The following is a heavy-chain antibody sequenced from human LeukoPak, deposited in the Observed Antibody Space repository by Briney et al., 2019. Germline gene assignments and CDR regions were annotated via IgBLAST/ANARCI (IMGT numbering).Heavy chain of an antibody. V-gene: IGHV1-69*05. J-gene: IGHJ4*02. CDR2: IIPIFGTA. Sequence: SVKVSCKASGGTFSSYAISWVRQAPGQGLEWMGGIIPIFGTANYAQKFQGRVTITTDESTSTAYMELSSLRSEDTAVYYCARENIVVVPAAIRYFDYWGQGTLVTVSS. CDR3: ARENIVVVPAAIRYFDY. D-gene: IGHD2-2*01. CDR1: GGTFSSYA.